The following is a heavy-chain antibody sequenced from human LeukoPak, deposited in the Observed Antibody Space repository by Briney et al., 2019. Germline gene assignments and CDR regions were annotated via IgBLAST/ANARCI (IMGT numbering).Heavy chain of an antibody. D-gene: IGHD6-6*01. J-gene: IGHJ4*02. V-gene: IGHV3-7*01. CDR2: IKEDGSTK. CDR1: GFPFNHYW. Sequence: GGSLRLYCAASGFPFNHYWMSWVRQAPGKGLEWVANIKEDGSTKYYVDFVKGRFTISRDNARNSVYLQMDSLRAEDVAVYHCARIGYSSSSFDYWAREPWSPSPQ. CDR3: ARIGYSSSSFDY.